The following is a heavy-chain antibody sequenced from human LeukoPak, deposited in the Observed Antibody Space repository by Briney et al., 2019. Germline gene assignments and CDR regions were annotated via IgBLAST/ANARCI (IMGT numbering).Heavy chain of an antibody. CDR2: IYTSGST. J-gene: IGHJ5*02. V-gene: IGHV4-4*07. CDR1: GGSISSYY. Sequence: SETLSLTCTVSGGSISSYYWNWIRQPAGKGLEWIGRIYTSGSTNYNPSLKSRVTMSVDTSKNQFSLKLSSVTAADTAVYYCARDPDYGEWFDPWGQGTLVTVSS. CDR3: ARDPDYGEWFDP. D-gene: IGHD4-17*01.